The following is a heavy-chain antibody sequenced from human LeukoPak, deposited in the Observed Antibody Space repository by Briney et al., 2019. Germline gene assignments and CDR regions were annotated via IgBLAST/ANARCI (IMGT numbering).Heavy chain of an antibody. CDR1: GVTFSSYA. Sequence: GGSLRLSCAASGVTFSSYAMHWVRQAPGKGLEYVSAIISNGGSTYYANSVKGRFTISRDNSKNTLYLQMGSLRAEDMAVYYCARSLTYYYDSSGYYYPDLFDYWGQGTLVTVSS. CDR3: ARSLTYYYDSSGYYYPDLFDY. V-gene: IGHV3-64*01. J-gene: IGHJ4*02. D-gene: IGHD3-22*01. CDR2: IISNGGST.